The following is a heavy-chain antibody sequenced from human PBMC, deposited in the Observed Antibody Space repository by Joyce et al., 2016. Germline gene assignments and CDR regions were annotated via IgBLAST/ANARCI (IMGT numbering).Heavy chain of an antibody. CDR2: IYFSGST. Sequence: QVQMKESGPRLVKPSQTLSLTCTVSGGSISTGGYYWSWIRQDPGKGLEWIGYIYFSGSTYYNPYLKSRVTIPIDTSKNQFSLKLNSVTAADTAVYFCARDYSNYIYAFDIWGQGTMVTVSS. CDR3: ARDYSNYIYAFDI. J-gene: IGHJ3*02. V-gene: IGHV4-31*03. D-gene: IGHD4-11*01. CDR1: GGSISTGGYY.